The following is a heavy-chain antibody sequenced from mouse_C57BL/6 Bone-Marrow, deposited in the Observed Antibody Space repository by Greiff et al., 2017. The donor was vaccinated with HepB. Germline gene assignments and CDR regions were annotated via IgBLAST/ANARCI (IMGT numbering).Heavy chain of an antibody. V-gene: IGHV5-6*01. D-gene: IGHD3-1*01. CDR2: ISSGGSYT. Sequence: DVHLVESGGDLVKPGGSLKLSCAASGFTFSSYGMSWVRQTPDKRLEWVATISSGGSYTYYPDSVKGRFTISRDNAKNTLYLQMSSLKSEDTAMYYCARHRGLFDYWGQGTTLTVSS. J-gene: IGHJ2*01. CDR3: ARHRGLFDY. CDR1: GFTFSSYG.